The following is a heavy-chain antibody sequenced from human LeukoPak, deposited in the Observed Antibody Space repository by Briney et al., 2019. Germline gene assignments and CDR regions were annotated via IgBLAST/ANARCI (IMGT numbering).Heavy chain of an antibody. D-gene: IGHD5-18*01. V-gene: IGHV3-23*01. CDR3: ATVDTAMVTGFDY. Sequence: GGSLRLSCVASGFTFSNYAMSWVRQAPGKGLEGVSAISGSGGSTYYADSVKGRFTISRDNSKNTLYLQMNSLRAEDTAVYYCATVDTAMVTGFDYWGQGTLVTVSS. J-gene: IGHJ4*02. CDR1: GFTFSNYA. CDR2: ISGSGGST.